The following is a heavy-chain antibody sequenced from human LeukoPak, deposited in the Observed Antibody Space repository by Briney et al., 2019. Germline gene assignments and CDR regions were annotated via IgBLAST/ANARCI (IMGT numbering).Heavy chain of an antibody. D-gene: IGHD5-18*01. CDR2: ISSSGSTI. CDR3: ARDGSYRLWTYYYYMDV. V-gene: IGHV3-48*04. CDR1: GFTFSSYG. Sequence: PGGTLRLSCAASGFTFSSYGMSWIRQAPGKGLEWVSYISSSGSTIYYADSVKGRFTISRDNAKNSLYLQMNSLRAEDTAVYYCARDGSYRLWTYYYYMDVWGKGTTVTVSS. J-gene: IGHJ6*03.